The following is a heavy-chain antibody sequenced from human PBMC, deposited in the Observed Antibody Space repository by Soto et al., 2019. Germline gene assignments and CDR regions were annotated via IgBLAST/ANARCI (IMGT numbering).Heavy chain of an antibody. D-gene: IGHD2-15*01. V-gene: IGHV3-23*01. CDR1: GFTFSSYA. CDR3: AKDRSSIGYCSGGSCYTFDY. CDR2: ISGSGGST. J-gene: IGHJ4*02. Sequence: GGSLRLSCAASGFTFSSYAMSWVRQAPGKGLEWVSAISGSGGSTYYADSVKGRFTISRDNSKNTLYLQMNSLRADDTAVYYCAKDRSSIGYCSGGSCYTFDYWGQGTLVTVSS.